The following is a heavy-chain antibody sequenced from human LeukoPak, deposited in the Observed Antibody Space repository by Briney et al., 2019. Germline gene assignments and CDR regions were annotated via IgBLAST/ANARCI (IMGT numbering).Heavy chain of an antibody. CDR1: GFTFSDYP. CDR2: ISYDGSNK. J-gene: IGHJ4*02. Sequence: GGSLRLSCAASGFTFSDYPMNWIRQAPAKGLEWVAVISYDGSNKYYADSVKGRFTISRDNSKNTLYLQMNSLRAEDTAVYYCAKFSFDYWGQGTLVTVSS. V-gene: IGHV3-30*18. CDR3: AKFSFDY. D-gene: IGHD2/OR15-2a*01.